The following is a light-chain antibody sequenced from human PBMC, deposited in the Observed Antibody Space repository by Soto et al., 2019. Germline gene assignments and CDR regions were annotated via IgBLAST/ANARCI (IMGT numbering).Light chain of an antibody. CDR3: QHTYVAAWT. CDR1: QSIRDF. J-gene: IGKJ1*01. CDR2: AAS. V-gene: IGKV1-39*01. Sequence: DIQMTQSPSSLSASVGARVTITCRASQSIRDFLSWYQQKPGKAPNLLIFAASSLQSGVPSRFIGSEAGADFTLTISSLQPEDFATYHCQHTYVAAWTFGQGTTVDLK.